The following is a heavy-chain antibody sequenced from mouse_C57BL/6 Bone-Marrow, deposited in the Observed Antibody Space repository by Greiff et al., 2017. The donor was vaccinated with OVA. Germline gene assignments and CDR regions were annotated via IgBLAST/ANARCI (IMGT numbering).Heavy chain of an antibody. CDR1: EYEFPSHD. J-gene: IGHJ4*01. CDR3: ARQGYGSSYDYAMDY. Sequence: EVQLVESGGGLVQPGESLKLSCESNEYEFPSHDMSWVRKTPEKRLELVAAINSDGGSTYYTATMERRFIISRDNTKKTLYLQMSSLRSEDTALYYCARQGYGSSYDYAMDYWGQGTSVTVSS. CDR2: INSDGGST. V-gene: IGHV5-2*01. D-gene: IGHD1-1*01.